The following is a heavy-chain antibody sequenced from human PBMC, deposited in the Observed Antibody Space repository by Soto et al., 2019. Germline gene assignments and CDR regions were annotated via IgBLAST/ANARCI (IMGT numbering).Heavy chain of an antibody. J-gene: IGHJ4*02. D-gene: IGHD6-19*01. CDR2: IYSVGST. V-gene: IGHV3-53*01. Sequence: EVQLVESGGGLIQPGGSLRLSCAASGFAVSSNYMSWVRQAPGKGLEWISVIYSVGSTYYADSVKGRFTISRDNSKNTVALQMNSLRAEDTAVYYCVRAQGIPVTAWGEGTLVTVSS. CDR3: VRAQGIPVTA. CDR1: GFAVSSNY.